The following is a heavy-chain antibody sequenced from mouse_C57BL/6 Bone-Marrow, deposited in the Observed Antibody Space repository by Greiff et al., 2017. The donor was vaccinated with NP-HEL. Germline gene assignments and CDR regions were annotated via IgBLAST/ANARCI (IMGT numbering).Heavy chain of an antibody. CDR2: INPGSGGT. CDR3: ARGGLYGFAY. D-gene: IGHD2-12*01. V-gene: IGHV1-54*01. J-gene: IGHJ3*01. CDR1: GYAFTNYL. Sequence: VQLQQSGAELVRPGTSVKVSCKASGYAFTNYLIEWVEQRPGQGLEWIGVINPGSGGTNYNEKFKGKATLTADKSSSTAYMQLSSLTSEDSAVYFCARGGLYGFAYWGQGTLVTVSA.